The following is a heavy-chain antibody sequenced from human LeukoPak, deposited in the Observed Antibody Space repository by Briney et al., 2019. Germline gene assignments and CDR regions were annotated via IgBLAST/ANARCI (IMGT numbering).Heavy chain of an antibody. CDR3: AREAYGGFDY. J-gene: IGHJ4*02. V-gene: IGHV1-18*01. Sequence: GASVNVSCKSSGYTFTSYGISWVRQAPGQGLEWMGWISAYNGNTNYAQKFQGRVTMTTDTSTYTAYMELRSLKSDDTAVYYCAREAYGGFDYWGQGTLVTVSS. D-gene: IGHD4-23*01. CDR2: ISAYNGNT. CDR1: GYTFTSYG.